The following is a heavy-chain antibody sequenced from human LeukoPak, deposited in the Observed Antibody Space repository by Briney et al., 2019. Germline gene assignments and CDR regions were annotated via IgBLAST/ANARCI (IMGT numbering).Heavy chain of an antibody. J-gene: IGHJ4*02. CDR2: IKQDGAEK. Sequence: GGSLRLSCTASGLTFSSYWMSWVRQAPGKGLEWVANIKQDGAEKYYVDSVKGRFSISRDNAKNSLYLQMSSLRAEDTAVYYCATSRSLGYWGQGTLVIVSS. D-gene: IGHD7-27*01. V-gene: IGHV3-7*03. CDR1: GLTFSSYW. CDR3: ATSRSLGY.